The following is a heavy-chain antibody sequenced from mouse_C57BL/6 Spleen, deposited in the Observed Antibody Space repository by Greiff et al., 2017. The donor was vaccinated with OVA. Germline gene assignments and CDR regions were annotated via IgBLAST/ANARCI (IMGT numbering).Heavy chain of an antibody. CDR3: ARKDYSNYEDY. CDR1: GYSFTGYY. J-gene: IGHJ2*01. Sequence: EVQLQQSGPELVKPGASVKISCKASGYSFTGYYMNWVKQSPEKSLEWIGEINPSTGGTTYNQKFKAKATLTVDKSSSTAYMQLKSLTSEDSAVYYCARKDYSNYEDYWGQGTTLTVSS. CDR2: INPSTGGT. V-gene: IGHV1-42*01. D-gene: IGHD2-5*01.